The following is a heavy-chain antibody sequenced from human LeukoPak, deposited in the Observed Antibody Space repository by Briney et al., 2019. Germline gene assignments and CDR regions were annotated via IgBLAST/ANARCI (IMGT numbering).Heavy chain of an antibody. CDR2: INHSGST. V-gene: IGHV4-34*01. J-gene: IGHJ4*02. CDR3: ARQIAAAGYFDY. CDR1: GGSFSDYY. Sequence: SETLSLTFAVYGGSFSDYYWSWLRQPPAKGLEWIGEINHSGSTNYNPSLKSRVTISVDTSKNQFSLKLNSVTAADTAVYYCARQIAAAGYFDYWGQGTLVIVSS. D-gene: IGHD6-13*01.